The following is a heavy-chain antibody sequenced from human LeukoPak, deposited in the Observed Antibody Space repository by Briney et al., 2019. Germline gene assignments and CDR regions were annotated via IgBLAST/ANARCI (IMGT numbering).Heavy chain of an antibody. CDR2: ISAQHGQT. CDR1: GYSENFYG. CDR3: AGSLGYCTSNVCYLKY. D-gene: IGHD2-8*01. V-gene: IGHV1-18*01. J-gene: IGHJ4*02. Sequence: ASVKVSCKTSGYSENFYGITWVRRVAGQGLEWMGWISAQHGQTEYAPNSQDRVTMTTDTYTNTAYMELRSLRSDDTAVYYCAGSLGYCTSNVCYLKYWGQGTLVTVSS.